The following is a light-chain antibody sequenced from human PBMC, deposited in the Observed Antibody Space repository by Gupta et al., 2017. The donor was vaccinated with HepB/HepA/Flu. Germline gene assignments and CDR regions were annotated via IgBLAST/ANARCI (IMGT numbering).Light chain of an antibody. Sequence: NFMLPQPHSVSESPGKTVTISCTRTSGSIASNYVQWYQQRPGSAPTTVIYEDNQRPSGVPDRFSGSIDSSSNSASLTISGLKTEDEADYYCQSYDSSNDVVFGGGTKLTVL. CDR1: SGSIASNY. CDR2: EDN. V-gene: IGLV6-57*03. J-gene: IGLJ2*01. CDR3: QSYDSSNDVV.